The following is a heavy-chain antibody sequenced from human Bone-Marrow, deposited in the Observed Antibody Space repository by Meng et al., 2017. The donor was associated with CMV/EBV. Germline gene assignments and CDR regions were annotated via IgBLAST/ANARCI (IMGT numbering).Heavy chain of an antibody. CDR1: GFTFSSYD. J-gene: IGHJ4*02. CDR3: AKAGPNSFDY. V-gene: IGHV3-30*02. Sequence: GESQKISCETSGFTFSSYDMHWVRQAPGKGLEWVTCIRFDVINKYYADSVQGRFTISRDNSRNTLYLQMNSLTTEDTAVYYCAKAGPNSFDYWGQGTLVTVSS. CDR2: IRFDVINK. D-gene: IGHD3-10*01.